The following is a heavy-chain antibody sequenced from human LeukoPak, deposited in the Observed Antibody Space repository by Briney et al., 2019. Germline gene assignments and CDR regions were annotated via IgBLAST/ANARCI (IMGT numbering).Heavy chain of an antibody. CDR3: ARGGTTVTPGLLWFDP. V-gene: IGHV4-59*11. D-gene: IGHD4-17*01. Sequence: SETLSLTCSVSGGSISSHYWSWIRQPPGKGLEWIGYIYYSGSTKYNPSLKSRVTISVDTSKNQFSLKLSSVIAADTAVYYCARGGTTVTPGLLWFDPWGQGTLVTVSS. CDR1: GGSISSHY. CDR2: IYYSGST. J-gene: IGHJ5*02.